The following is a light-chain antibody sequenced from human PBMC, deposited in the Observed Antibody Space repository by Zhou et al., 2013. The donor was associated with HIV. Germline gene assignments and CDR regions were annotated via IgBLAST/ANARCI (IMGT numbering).Light chain of an antibody. V-gene: IGKV2-28*01. Sequence: DVVLTQSPLSLPVTLGQPASISCRSSQNLLHSNGNNYLDWYLHKAGQSPQLLIYLGSNRASGVPDRFSGSGSGKDFTLKISRVEAEDVGVYYCMAGLPPVTFGQGTRLEIK. CDR2: LGS. J-gene: IGKJ5*01. CDR1: QNLLHSNGNNY. CDR3: MAGLPPVT.